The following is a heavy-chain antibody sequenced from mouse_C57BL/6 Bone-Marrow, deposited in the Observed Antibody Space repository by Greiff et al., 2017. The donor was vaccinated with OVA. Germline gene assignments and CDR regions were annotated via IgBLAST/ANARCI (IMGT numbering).Heavy chain of an antibody. D-gene: IGHD2-5*01. CDR3: ARDSNHERFAY. J-gene: IGHJ3*01. V-gene: IGHV1-26*01. Sequence: VQLQQSGPELVKPGASVKISCKASGYTFTDYYMHWVKQSHGQSLEWIGDINPNNGGTSYNQKFKGKATLTVDKSSSTAYMELRSLTSEDSAVYYCARDSNHERFAYWGQGTLVTVSA. CDR1: GYTFTDYY. CDR2: INPNNGGT.